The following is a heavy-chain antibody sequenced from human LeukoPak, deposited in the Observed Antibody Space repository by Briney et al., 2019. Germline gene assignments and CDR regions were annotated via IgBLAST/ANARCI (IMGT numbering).Heavy chain of an antibody. CDR1: GFTFSSYS. CDR2: ISSSSSTI. V-gene: IGHV3-48*01. CDR3: ARRVLRFLEWPTRNYYYYYMDV. Sequence: QPGGSLRLSCAASGFTFSSYSMNWVRQAPGKGLEWVSYISSSSSTIYYADSVKGRFTISRDNAKNSLYLQMNSLRAEDTAVYYCARRVLRFLEWPTRNYYYYYMDVWSKGTTVTVSS. J-gene: IGHJ6*03. D-gene: IGHD3-3*01.